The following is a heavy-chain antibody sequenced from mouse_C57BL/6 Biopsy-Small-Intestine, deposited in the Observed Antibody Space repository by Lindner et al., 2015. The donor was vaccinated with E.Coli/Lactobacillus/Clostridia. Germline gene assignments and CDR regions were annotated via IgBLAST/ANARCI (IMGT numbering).Heavy chain of an antibody. CDR2: IYPGDGDT. D-gene: IGHD2-5*01. Sequence: VQLQESGPELVKPGASVKISCKASGYAFSSSWMNWVKQRPGKGLEWIGRIYPGDGDTNYNGKFKGKATLTADKSSSTAYMHLSSLASEDSAVYFCVRGYYSNWYFDVWGTGTTVTVSS. V-gene: IGHV1-82*01. CDR1: GYAFSSSW. J-gene: IGHJ1*03. CDR3: VRGYYSNWYFDV.